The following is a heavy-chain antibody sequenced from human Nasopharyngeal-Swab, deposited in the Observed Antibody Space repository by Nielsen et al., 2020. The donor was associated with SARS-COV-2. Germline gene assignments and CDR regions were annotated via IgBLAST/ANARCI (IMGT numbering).Heavy chain of an antibody. D-gene: IGHD4-17*01. CDR2: ISDSGTT. J-gene: IGHJ6*03. V-gene: IGHV4-31*03. Sequence: LRLSSTVSGGSITSGGYYWNWIRPTPEKGLEWIGYISDSGTTSYSPSLKSRLIISMGTSQNQISLKLASVTAADAAVYYCARGSDYGDLYYYYYMDVWGNGTTVTVSS. CDR1: GGSITSGGYY. CDR3: ARGSDYGDLYYYYYMDV.